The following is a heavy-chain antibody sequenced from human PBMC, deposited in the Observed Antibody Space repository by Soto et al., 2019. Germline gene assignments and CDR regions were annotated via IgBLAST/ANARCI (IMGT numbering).Heavy chain of an antibody. J-gene: IGHJ4*02. CDR1: GDSVSSNSAA. CDR3: ARDWGSSWYGNEYYFDY. Sequence: KQSQTLSLTCAISGDSVSSNSAAWNWIRQSPSRGLEWLGRTYYRSKWYNDYAVSVKSRITINPDTSKNQFSLQLNSVTPEDTAVYYCARDWGSSWYGNEYYFDYWGQGTLVTVSS. CDR2: TYYRSKWYN. D-gene: IGHD6-13*01. V-gene: IGHV6-1*01.